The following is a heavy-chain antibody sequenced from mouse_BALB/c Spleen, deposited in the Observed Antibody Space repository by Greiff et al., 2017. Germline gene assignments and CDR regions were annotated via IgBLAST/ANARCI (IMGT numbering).Heavy chain of an antibody. CDR1: GYTFTDYN. CDR3: ARYRGSPMDYAMDY. Sequence: VQLQQSGPELVKPGASVKISCKASGYTFTDYNMHWVKQSHGKSLEWIGYIYPYNGGTGYNQKFKSKATLTVDNSSSTAYMQLKSLTSEDSAVYYCARYRGSPMDYAMDYWGQGTSVTVSS. CDR2: IYPYNGGT. D-gene: IGHD1-1*01. J-gene: IGHJ4*01. V-gene: IGHV1S29*02.